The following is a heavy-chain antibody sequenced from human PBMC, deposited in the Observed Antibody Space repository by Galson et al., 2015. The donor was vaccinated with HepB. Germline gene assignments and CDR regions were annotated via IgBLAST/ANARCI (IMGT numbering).Heavy chain of an antibody. J-gene: IGHJ5*02. CDR2: IIPILGIA. CDR1: GGTFSSYA. CDR3: ARESGSSDIVVVPAANRFDP. D-gene: IGHD2-2*01. Sequence: SVKVSCKASGGTFSSYAISWVRQAPGQGLEWMGRIIPILGIANYAQKFQGSVTITADKSTSTAYMELSSLRSEDTAVYYCARESGSSDIVVVPAANRFDPWGQGTLVTVSS. V-gene: IGHV1-69*04.